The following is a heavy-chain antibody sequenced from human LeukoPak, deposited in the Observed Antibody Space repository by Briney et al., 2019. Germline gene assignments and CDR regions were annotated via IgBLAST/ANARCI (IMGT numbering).Heavy chain of an antibody. CDR3: ARDGGNYSPQDY. D-gene: IGHD1-26*01. V-gene: IGHV3-74*01. J-gene: IGHJ4*02. CDR1: GFTFSNYW. CDR2: INGDGSMP. Sequence: GGSLRLSCAASGFTFSNYWMHWVRQAPGKGLVWVSCINGDGSMPTYADSVKGRFTISRDNAKNTLSLHMNSLRAGDTGVYYCARDGGNYSPQDYWGQGTLVTVSS.